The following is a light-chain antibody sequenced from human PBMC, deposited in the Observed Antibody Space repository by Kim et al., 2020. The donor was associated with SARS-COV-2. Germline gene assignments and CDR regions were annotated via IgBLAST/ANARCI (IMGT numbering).Light chain of an antibody. J-gene: IGKJ1*01. CDR3: QQYNDFWT. Sequence: GDSVTISCRASQSVYNWLAWYQQKPGKAPKLLIYEASTLENGVPSRFSGSGSGTKFTLTISSLQPDDFATYYCQQYNDFWTFGQGTKVDIK. V-gene: IGKV1-5*03. CDR2: EAS. CDR1: QSVYNW.